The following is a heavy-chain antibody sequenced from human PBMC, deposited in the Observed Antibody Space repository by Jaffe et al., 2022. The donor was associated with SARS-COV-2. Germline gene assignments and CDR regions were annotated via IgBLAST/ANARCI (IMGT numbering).Heavy chain of an antibody. CDR3: AHRHEGIQLWPHFDY. CDR2: IYWDDDK. V-gene: IGHV2-5*02. CDR1: GFSLSTSGVG. D-gene: IGHD5-18*01. J-gene: IGHJ4*02. Sequence: QITLKESGPTLVKPTQTLTLTCTFSGFSLSTSGVGVGWIRQPPGKALEWLALIYWDDDKRYSPSLKSRLTITKDTSKNQVVLTMTNMDPVDTATYYCAHRHEGIQLWPHFDYWGQGTLVTVSS.